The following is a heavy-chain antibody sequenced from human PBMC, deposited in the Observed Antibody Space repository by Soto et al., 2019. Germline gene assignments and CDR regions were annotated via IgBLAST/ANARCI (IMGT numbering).Heavy chain of an antibody. D-gene: IGHD3-10*01. CDR3: AKVPLVRGVRGRYYYMDV. CDR1: GFTFSSYA. V-gene: IGHV3-23*01. J-gene: IGHJ6*03. Sequence: PGGSLRLSCAASGFTFSSYAMSWVRQAPGKGLEWVSAISGSGGSTYYADSVEGRFTISRDNSKNTLYLQMNSLRAEDTAVYYCAKVPLVRGVRGRYYYMDVWGKGTTVTVSS. CDR2: ISGSGGST.